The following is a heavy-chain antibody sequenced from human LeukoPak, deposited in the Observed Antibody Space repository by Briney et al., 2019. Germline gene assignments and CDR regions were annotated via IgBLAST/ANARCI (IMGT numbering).Heavy chain of an antibody. CDR3: ARERYYGSGSYFFDY. Sequence: SQTLSLTCTVSGGSISSGGYYWSWIRQHPGKGLEWIGYIYYSGSTNYNPSLKSRVTISVDTSKNQFSLKLSSVTAADTAVYYCARERYYGSGSYFFDYWGQGTLVTVSS. CDR1: GGSISSGGYY. CDR2: IYYSGST. V-gene: IGHV4-31*03. J-gene: IGHJ4*02. D-gene: IGHD3-10*01.